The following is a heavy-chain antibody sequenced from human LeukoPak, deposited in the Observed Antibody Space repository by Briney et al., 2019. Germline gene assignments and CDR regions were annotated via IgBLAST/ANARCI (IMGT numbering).Heavy chain of an antibody. Sequence: PGGSQRLSCAASGFTFSSYAMSWVRQAPGKGLEWVSAISGSGGSTYYADSGKGRFTISRDNSKNTLYLQMNSLRAEDTAVYYCAKVFRRAIVATILFDYWGQGTLVTVSS. D-gene: IGHD5-12*01. CDR1: GFTFSSYA. V-gene: IGHV3-23*01. CDR3: AKVFRRAIVATILFDY. J-gene: IGHJ4*02. CDR2: ISGSGGST.